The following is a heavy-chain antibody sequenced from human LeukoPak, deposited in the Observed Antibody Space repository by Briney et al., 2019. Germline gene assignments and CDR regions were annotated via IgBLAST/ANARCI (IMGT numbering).Heavy chain of an antibody. CDR2: INPSAGST. J-gene: IGHJ4*02. V-gene: IGHV1-46*01. Sequence: ASVTVSCKASGYTFTMYYMYWVRQAPGQGLECMGIINPSAGSTSYAQKFQGRVTMTRDTSTSTVYMELSSLKSDDTAVYYCARRNSGYQDLDFWGQGTLVTVSA. D-gene: IGHD5-12*01. CDR1: GYTFTMYY. CDR3: ARRNSGYQDLDF.